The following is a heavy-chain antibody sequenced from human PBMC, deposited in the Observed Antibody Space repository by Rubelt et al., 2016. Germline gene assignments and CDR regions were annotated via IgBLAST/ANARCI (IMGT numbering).Heavy chain of an antibody. V-gene: IGHV4-39*01. CDR1: GGSISSSYKY. J-gene: IGHJ4*02. Sequence: QLQLQESGPGLVKPSETLSLTCAVSGGSISSSYKYWGWIRQPPGKGLEWIGSIYHSGSTYYNPSLKSRVIVSVDSSSKQFSLKLSSVTAADTAVYYCARVVPAAIGASHSFDYWGQGTLVTVSS. D-gene: IGHD2-2*02. CDR2: IYHSGST. CDR3: ARVVPAAIGASHSFDY.